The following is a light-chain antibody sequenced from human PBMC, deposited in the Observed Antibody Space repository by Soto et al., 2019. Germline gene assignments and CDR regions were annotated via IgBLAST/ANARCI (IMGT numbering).Light chain of an antibody. J-gene: IGLJ1*01. CDR2: EVT. CDR1: SSDVGGYNA. V-gene: IGLV2-14*01. CDR3: NSFRVNRLYV. Sequence: QSALAQPASVSGSLGQTITISCTGTSSDVGGYNAVSWYQHHPGKAPKLIIYEVTHRPAGVSDRFSASKSGNTASLTISGLQAEDEADYYCNSFRVNRLYVFGTGPKLTVL.